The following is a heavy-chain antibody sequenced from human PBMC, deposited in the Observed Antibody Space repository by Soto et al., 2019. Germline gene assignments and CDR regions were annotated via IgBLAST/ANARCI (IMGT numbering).Heavy chain of an antibody. D-gene: IGHD1-20*01. CDR2: IKPDGSET. J-gene: IGHJ4*02. Sequence: PGGSLRLSCAASGLNFSGHRMTWVRQTPGEGLQRVAAIKPDGSETSYVDSVKGRLTISRDKARSSLFLKMCSGRVEDTAVYYCTRLPSGMTYHSVINFWGAGTLQTV. V-gene: IGHV3-7*03. CDR3: TRLPSGMTYHSVINF. CDR1: GLNFSGHR.